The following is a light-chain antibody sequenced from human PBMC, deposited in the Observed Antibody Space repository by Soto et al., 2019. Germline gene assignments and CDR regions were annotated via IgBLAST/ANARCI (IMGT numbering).Light chain of an antibody. J-gene: IGLJ3*02. CDR2: GNN. CDR1: SSNIGARYD. V-gene: IGLV1-40*01. CDR3: QSYDSSASWV. Sequence: QPVLTQPPSVSGAPGQRVTISCTGSSSNIGARYDVHWYQQLPGAAPKLLIYGNNNRPSGVPDRFSGSKSGTSGSLAITGLQAEDEADYYCQSYDSSASWVFGGGTKLTVL.